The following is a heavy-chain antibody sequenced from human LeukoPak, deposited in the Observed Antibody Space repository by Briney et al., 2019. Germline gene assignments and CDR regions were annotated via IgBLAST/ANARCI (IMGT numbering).Heavy chain of an antibody. V-gene: IGHV4-59*01. CDR3: VRVVTMIGSYYFDY. Sequence: PSETLSLTCTVSGGSISSYYWSWIRQPPGKGLEWIGYIYYSGSTNYNPSLKSRVTISVDTSKNQFSLKLSSVTAADTAVYYCVRVVTMIGSYYFDYWGQGTLVTVSS. J-gene: IGHJ4*02. CDR1: GGSISSYY. D-gene: IGHD3-22*01. CDR2: IYYSGST.